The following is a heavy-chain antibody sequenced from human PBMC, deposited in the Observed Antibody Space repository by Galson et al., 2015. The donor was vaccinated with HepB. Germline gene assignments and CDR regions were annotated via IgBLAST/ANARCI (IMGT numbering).Heavy chain of an antibody. CDR1: GFTFSNFF. Sequence: SLRLSCAASGFTFSNFFMSWVRQAPGRGLQWVANIKQDESEKYYVDSVKGRFTISRDNAKNSLYLQMNSLRAEDTAVYYCAKNWYGSLWGMDVWGPGTTVTVSS. D-gene: IGHD2-21*01. V-gene: IGHV3-7*03. CDR2: IKQDESEK. J-gene: IGHJ6*02. CDR3: AKNWYGSLWGMDV.